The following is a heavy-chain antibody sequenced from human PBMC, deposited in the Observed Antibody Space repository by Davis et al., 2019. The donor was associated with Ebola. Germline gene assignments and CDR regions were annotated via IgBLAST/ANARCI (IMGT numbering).Heavy chain of an antibody. D-gene: IGHD3-3*01. CDR3: ARGRSGPYYMDV. CDR2: IYYSGST. CDR1: GGSISSHY. Sequence: PSETLSLTCTVSGGSISSHYWSWIRQPPGKGLEWIGYIYYSGSTYYNPSLKSRVTISVDTSKNQFSLKLSSVTAADTAVYYCARGRSGPYYMDVWGKGTTVTVSS. J-gene: IGHJ6*03. V-gene: IGHV4-59*08.